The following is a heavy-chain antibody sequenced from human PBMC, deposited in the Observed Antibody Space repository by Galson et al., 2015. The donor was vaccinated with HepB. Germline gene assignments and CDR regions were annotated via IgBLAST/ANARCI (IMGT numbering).Heavy chain of an antibody. CDR2: ISYDGNNK. D-gene: IGHD3-9*01. V-gene: IGHV3-30*18. J-gene: IGHJ4*02. Sequence: SLRLSCAASGFSFSNYGMHWVRQAPGKGLEWVAVISYDGNNKYYVDSVKGRFTISRDNSKSTLYLQMNSLRVEDTAVYFCAKDQGYSDILTGYPGDYWGQGTLVTVSS. CDR3: AKDQGYSDILTGYPGDY. CDR1: GFSFSNYG.